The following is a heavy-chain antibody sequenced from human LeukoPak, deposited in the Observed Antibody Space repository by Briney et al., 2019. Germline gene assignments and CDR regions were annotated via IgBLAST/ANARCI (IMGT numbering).Heavy chain of an antibody. CDR1: GFTFSSFA. D-gene: IGHD2-15*01. Sequence: GGSLRLSCTPSGFTFSSFAMSWVRQAPGKGLEWVSAISGNGGNTYYADSVKGRFTISRDTSNNMLYLQMNSLRAGDTAVYYCAKGGSTGGPNWFDPWGQGTLVTVSS. CDR3: AKGGSTGGPNWFDP. V-gene: IGHV3-23*01. CDR2: ISGNGGNT. J-gene: IGHJ5*02.